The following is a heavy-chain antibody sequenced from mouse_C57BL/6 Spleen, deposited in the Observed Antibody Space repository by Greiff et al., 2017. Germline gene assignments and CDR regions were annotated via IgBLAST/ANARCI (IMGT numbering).Heavy chain of an antibody. V-gene: IGHV1-22*01. D-gene: IGHD2-2*01. J-gene: IGHJ3*01. Sequence: VQLQQSGPELVKPGASVKMSCKASGYTFTDYYMHWVKQSHGKSLEWIGYINPNNGGTSYNQKFKGKATLTVDKSSSTAYMELRSLTSEDSAVYYCARSIYYGYGPVAYWGQGTLVTVSA. CDR1: GYTFTDYY. CDR3: ARSIYYGYGPVAY. CDR2: INPNNGGT.